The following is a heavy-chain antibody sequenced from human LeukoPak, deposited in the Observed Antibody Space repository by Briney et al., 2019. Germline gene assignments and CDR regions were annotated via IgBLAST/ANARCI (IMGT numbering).Heavy chain of an antibody. D-gene: IGHD3-22*01. V-gene: IGHV1-46*01. CDR1: GYTFTGYY. CDR3: ARAPYYYYDSSVVYWFDP. J-gene: IGHJ5*02. Sequence: ASVKVSCKASGYTFTGYYMHWVRQAPGQGLEWMGWINPSGGSTSYAQKFQGRVTMTRDTSTSTVYMELSSLRSEDTAVYYCARAPYYYYDSSVVYWFDPWGQGTLVTVSS. CDR2: INPSGGST.